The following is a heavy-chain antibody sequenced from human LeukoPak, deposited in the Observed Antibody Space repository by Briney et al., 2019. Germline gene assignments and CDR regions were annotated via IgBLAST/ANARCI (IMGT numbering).Heavy chain of an antibody. J-gene: IGHJ2*01. V-gene: IGHV4-59*08. Sequence: SETLSLTCTVPGGSISSYYWTWIRQPPGKGLEWIAYTYYSGDTNYNPSLKSRVTISIDTSKSQFSLKLNSVTAADTAVYYCARHGAYCGGDCKRGYFDLWGRGTLVTVSS. CDR2: TYYSGDT. CDR1: GGSISSYY. D-gene: IGHD2-21*02. CDR3: ARHGAYCGGDCKRGYFDL.